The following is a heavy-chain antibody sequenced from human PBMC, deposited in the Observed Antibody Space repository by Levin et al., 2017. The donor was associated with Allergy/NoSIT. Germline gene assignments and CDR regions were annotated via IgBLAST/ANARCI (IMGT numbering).Heavy chain of an antibody. CDR3: ARLNADSYGLLIFDY. V-gene: IGHV4-39*01. CDR1: GGSISSSSYY. Sequence: SETLSLTCTVSGGSISSSSYYWGWIRQPPGKGLEWIGSIYYSGSTYYNPSLKSRVTISVDTSKNQFSLKLSSVTAADTAVYYCARLNADSYGLLIFDYWGQGTLVTVSS. J-gene: IGHJ4*02. CDR2: IYYSGST. D-gene: IGHD5-18*01.